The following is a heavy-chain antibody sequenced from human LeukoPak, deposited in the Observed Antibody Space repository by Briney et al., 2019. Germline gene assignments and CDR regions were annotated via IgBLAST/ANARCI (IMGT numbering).Heavy chain of an antibody. V-gene: IGHV4-38-2*01. CDR3: ARVAIAAAGNKYYYYGMDV. D-gene: IGHD6-13*01. CDR1: GNSISSGYY. Sequence: SETLSITCAVPGNSISSGYYWGWIRQPPGKGLEWLGCIYHSGSTYYNPSLKSRVTISVDTSKNQFSLKLSSVTAADTAVYYCARVAIAAAGNKYYYYGMDVWGKGTTVTVSS. J-gene: IGHJ6*04. CDR2: IYHSGST.